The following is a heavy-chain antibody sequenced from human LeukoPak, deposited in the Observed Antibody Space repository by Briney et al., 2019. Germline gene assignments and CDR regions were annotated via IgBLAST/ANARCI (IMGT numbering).Heavy chain of an antibody. CDR1: GFTVSSNC. CDR3: ARDSSSGWYHDY. CDR2: IYSGGST. V-gene: IGHV3-53*01. J-gene: IGHJ4*02. D-gene: IGHD6-19*01. Sequence: GGSLRLSCAASGFTVSSNCMSWVRQAPGKGLEWVSVIYSGGSTSYADSVKGRFTISRDNSKNTLYLQMNSLRAEDTAVYYCARDSSSGWYHDYWGQGTLVTVSS.